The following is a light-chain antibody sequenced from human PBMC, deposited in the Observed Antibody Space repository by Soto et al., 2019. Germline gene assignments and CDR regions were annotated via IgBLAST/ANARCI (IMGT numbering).Light chain of an antibody. V-gene: IGKV1-5*03. Sequence: DIQMTQSPSTLSASVGDRVTITCRASQSISSWLAWYQQKPGKAPKLLIYKASSFESGVPSRFSGSGSGTEFTITISSLQPDDFAIYYCQQYKSFSLTFGGGTKVEIK. CDR2: KAS. J-gene: IGKJ4*01. CDR3: QQYKSFSLT. CDR1: QSISSW.